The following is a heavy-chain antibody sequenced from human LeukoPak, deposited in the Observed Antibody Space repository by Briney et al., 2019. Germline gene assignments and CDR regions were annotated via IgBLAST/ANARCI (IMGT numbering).Heavy chain of an antibody. D-gene: IGHD1-26*01. V-gene: IGHV1-18*01. J-gene: IGHJ4*02. CDR2: ISVYTGKT. CDR1: GYTFTNYG. CDR3: ARPQGQGANEWDY. Sequence: GASVKVSCNASGYTFTNYGISWVRQAPGQGLEWMGWISVYTGKTYHAQKFQARVTMTTDTSTTTAYMELRSLRSDDTAVYYCARPQGQGANEWDYWGQGTLVTVSS.